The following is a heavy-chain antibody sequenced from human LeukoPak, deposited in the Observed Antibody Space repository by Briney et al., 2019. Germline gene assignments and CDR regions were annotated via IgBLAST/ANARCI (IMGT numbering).Heavy chain of an antibody. CDR1: GFTFSSYA. V-gene: IGHV3-23*01. D-gene: IGHD2-15*01. CDR2: ISGSGGST. J-gene: IGHJ6*02. CDR3: AKDRLGYCSGGSCFDYYGMDV. Sequence: GGSLRLSCAASGFTFSSYAMSWVRQAPGKGLEWVSAISGSGGSTYYADSVKGRFTISRDNSKNTLYLQMNSLRAEDTAVYYCAKDRLGYCSGGSCFDYYGMDVWGQGTTVTVSS.